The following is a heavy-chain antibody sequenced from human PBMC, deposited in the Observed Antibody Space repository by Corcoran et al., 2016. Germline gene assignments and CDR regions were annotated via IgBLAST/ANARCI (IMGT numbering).Heavy chain of an antibody. CDR3: ARGGYYDSSSPFGY. CDR1: GGSFSGYY. V-gene: IGHV4-34*01. J-gene: IGHJ4*02. D-gene: IGHD3-22*01. Sequence: QVQLQQWGAGLLKPSETLSLTCAVYGGSFSGYYWSWIRQPPGKGLEWIGEINHSGSTNYNPSLKSRVTISVDTSKNQFSLKLSSVTAADTAVYYCARGGYYDSSSPFGYWGQGTLVTVSS. CDR2: INHSGST.